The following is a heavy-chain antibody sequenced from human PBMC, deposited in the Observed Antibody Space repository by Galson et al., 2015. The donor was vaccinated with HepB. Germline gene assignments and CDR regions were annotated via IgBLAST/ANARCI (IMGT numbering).Heavy chain of an antibody. J-gene: IGHJ4*02. Sequence: SVKVSCKASGGTFSSYAISWVRQAPGQGLEWMGGIIPIFGTANYAQKFQGRVTITADESTSTAYMELSSLRSEDTAVYYCARDQGDPRVGDFDYWGQGTLVTVSS. CDR2: IIPIFGTA. V-gene: IGHV1-69*13. CDR3: ARDQGDPRVGDFDY. CDR1: GGTFSSYA. D-gene: IGHD1-26*01.